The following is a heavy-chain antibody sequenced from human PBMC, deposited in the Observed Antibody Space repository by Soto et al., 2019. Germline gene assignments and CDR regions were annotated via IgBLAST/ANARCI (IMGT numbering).Heavy chain of an antibody. CDR3: ARAYTTSCPGP. CDR1: GYTFTNYY. CDR2: INPTGGST. Sequence: SAKVSCKSSGYTFTNYYMHWVRQAPGQGLEWMGMINPTGGSTTYAQKFQGRVSMTRDTSTNTVYMELSGLRSEDTAVYYCARAYTTSCPGPWGQGTLVTVSS. D-gene: IGHD6-6*01. V-gene: IGHV1-46*01. J-gene: IGHJ5*02.